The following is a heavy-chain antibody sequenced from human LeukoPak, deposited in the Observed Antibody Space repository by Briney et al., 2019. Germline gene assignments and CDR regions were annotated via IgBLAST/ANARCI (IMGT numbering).Heavy chain of an antibody. D-gene: IGHD3-22*01. CDR2: IKSKTDGGTT. CDR1: GFTFSSYA. Sequence: GGSLRLSCAASGFTFSSYAMSWVRQAPGKGLEWVGRIKSKTDGGTTDYAAPVKGRFTISRDDSKNTLYLQMNSLKTEDTAVYYCTTCSQYYYDSSGYYRNDAFDIWGQGTMVTVSS. CDR3: TTCSQYYYDSSGYYRNDAFDI. J-gene: IGHJ3*02. V-gene: IGHV3-15*01.